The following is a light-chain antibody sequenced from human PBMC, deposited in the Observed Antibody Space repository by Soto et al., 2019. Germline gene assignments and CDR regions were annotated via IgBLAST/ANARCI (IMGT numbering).Light chain of an antibody. V-gene: IGLV2-14*01. Sequence: QSALTQPASVSGSPGQSITISCTGTSSDVGGYNYVSWYQQHPGKAPKLMISEVSNRPSGLSNRFSGSKSGNTASLTISGLQAEDEADYYCSSYTSSSTPDVFGTGTKVTVL. CDR2: EVS. CDR1: SSDVGGYNY. CDR3: SSYTSSSTPDV. J-gene: IGLJ1*01.